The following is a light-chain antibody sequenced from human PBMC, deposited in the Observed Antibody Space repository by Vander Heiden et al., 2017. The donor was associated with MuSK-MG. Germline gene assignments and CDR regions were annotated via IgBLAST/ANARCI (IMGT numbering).Light chain of an antibody. CDR2: GAS. CDR3: QEDYNLHL. Sequence: ERVLTQSPATLSVSPGERATLSCRASQSVYTNLAWYQQKPGQAPRLLIYGASTRANAIPDRFSGSGSGTEFTLTISSLQSEDVAVYYWQEDYNLHLFGGGTKVEIK. CDR1: QSVYTN. V-gene: IGKV3-15*01. J-gene: IGKJ4*01.